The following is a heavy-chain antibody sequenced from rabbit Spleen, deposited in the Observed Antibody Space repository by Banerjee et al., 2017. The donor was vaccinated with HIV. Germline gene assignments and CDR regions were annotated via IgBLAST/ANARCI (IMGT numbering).Heavy chain of an antibody. CDR2: INAATGKP. D-gene: IGHD1-1*01. CDR1: GVSFSDRDV. CDR3: ARDLVAVIGWNFNL. V-gene: IGHV1S45*01. Sequence: QEQLVESGGGLVKPEGSLTLTCKASGVSFSDRDVMCWVRQAPGKGLEWIACINAATGKPVYATWAKGRFTISRTSSTTVTLRMTSLTAADTATYFCARDLVAVIGWNFNLWGQGTLVTVS. J-gene: IGHJ4*01.